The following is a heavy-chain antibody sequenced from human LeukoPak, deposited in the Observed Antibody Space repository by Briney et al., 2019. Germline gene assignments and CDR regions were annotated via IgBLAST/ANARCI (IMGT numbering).Heavy chain of an antibody. J-gene: IGHJ3*02. CDR1: GGSIGSYY. CDR3: ACLTTADAFDI. CDR2: IYDSGST. V-gene: IGHV4-59*01. D-gene: IGHD3-22*01. Sequence: PSETLSLTCTVSGGSIGSYYWSWIRQPPGKGLEWIGYIYDSGSTNYNPSLKSRVTISVDTSKNQFSLKLSSVTAADTAVYYCACLTTADAFDIWGQGIMVTVSS.